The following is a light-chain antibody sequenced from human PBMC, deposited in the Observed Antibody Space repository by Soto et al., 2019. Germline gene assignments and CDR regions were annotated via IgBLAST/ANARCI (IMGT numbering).Light chain of an antibody. V-gene: IGLV2-14*01. Sequence: QSALTQPASVSGSPGQSITISCTGTRSDVGGYNYVYWHQQHPGKAPKLMIYDVTNRPSGVSDRFSGSKSGNTASLTISGLQAVDEADYYCSSYTSSSTYVFGAGTKVTVL. CDR1: RSDVGGYNY. J-gene: IGLJ1*01. CDR3: SSYTSSSTYV. CDR2: DVT.